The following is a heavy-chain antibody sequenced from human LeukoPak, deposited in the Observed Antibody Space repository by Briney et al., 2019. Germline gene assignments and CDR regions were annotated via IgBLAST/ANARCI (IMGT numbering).Heavy chain of an antibody. CDR3: ARGATYYDFWSGYYPYYYYMDV. J-gene: IGHJ6*03. V-gene: IGHV4-59*11. Sequence: SETLSLTCTVSGGSISSHYWSWIRQPPGKGLEWIGYIYYSGSTNYNPSLKSRVTISVDTSKNQFSLKLSSVTAADTAVYYCARGATYYDFWSGYYPYYYYMDVWGKGTTVTVSS. CDR2: IYYSGST. CDR1: GGSISSHY. D-gene: IGHD3-3*01.